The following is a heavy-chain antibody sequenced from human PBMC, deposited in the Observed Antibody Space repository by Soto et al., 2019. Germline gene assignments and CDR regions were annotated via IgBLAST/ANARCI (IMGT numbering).Heavy chain of an antibody. J-gene: IGHJ4*02. Sequence: SETLSLTCTVSGGSVSSGSYYWSWIRQPPGKGLEWIGYIYYSGSTNYNPSLKSRVTISVDTSKNQFSLKLTSVTVEDTAVYYCATSYGNALYTYWGKGTQVTVSS. D-gene: IGHD2-8*01. CDR3: ATSYGNALYTY. CDR2: IYYSGST. V-gene: IGHV4-61*01. CDR1: GGSVSSGSYY.